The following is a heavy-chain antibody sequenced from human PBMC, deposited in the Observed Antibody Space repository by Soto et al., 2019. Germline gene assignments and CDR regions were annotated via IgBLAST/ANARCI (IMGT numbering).Heavy chain of an antibody. D-gene: IGHD6-6*01. CDR3: ARVVLAARRDYYYGMDV. CDR2: ISAYNGNT. J-gene: IGHJ6*02. Sequence: VASVKVSCKASGYTFTSYGISWVRQAPGQGLEWMGWISAYNGNTNYAQKLQGRVTMTTDTSTSTAYMELRSLRSDDTAVYYCARVVLAARRDYYYGMDVWGQGTTVTVSS. V-gene: IGHV1-18*04. CDR1: GYTFTSYG.